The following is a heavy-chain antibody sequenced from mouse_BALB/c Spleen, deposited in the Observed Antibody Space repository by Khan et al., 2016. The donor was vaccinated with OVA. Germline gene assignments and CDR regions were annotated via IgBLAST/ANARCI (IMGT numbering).Heavy chain of an antibody. CDR2: INPSNGYT. V-gene: IGHV1-4*01. CDR3: VRSGAYYRYDGYFDV. J-gene: IGHJ1*01. Sequence: QVQLQQSGAELARPGASVQMSCKASGYTFTSYTMHWVKQRPGQGLEWIGYINPSNGYTNYNQNFKDKATLTADRSSSTAYMQLSSLTSEDSAVYYCVRSGAYYRYDGYFDVWGEGTTVTVSS. D-gene: IGHD2-14*01. CDR1: GYTFTSYT.